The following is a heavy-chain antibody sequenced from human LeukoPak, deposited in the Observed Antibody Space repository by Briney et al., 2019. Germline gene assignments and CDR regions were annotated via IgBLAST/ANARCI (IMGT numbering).Heavy chain of an antibody. CDR2: INAGNGNT. Sequence: ASVKVSCKASGYTFTSYAMHWVRQAPGQRLEWMGWINAGNGNTKYSQKFQGRVTITRDTSASTAYMELSSLRSEDTAVYYCAREGIGHCSSTSCHLDYWGQGTLVTVSS. V-gene: IGHV1-3*01. CDR1: GYTFTSYA. CDR3: AREGIGHCSSTSCHLDY. D-gene: IGHD2-2*01. J-gene: IGHJ4*02.